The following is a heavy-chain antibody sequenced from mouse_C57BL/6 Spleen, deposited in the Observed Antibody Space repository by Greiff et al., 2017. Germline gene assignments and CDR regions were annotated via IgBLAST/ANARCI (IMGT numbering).Heavy chain of an antibody. CDR3: ARPDHGRRPYAMGY. V-gene: IGHV1-81*01. CDR2: IYPRSGNT. Sequence: VKLMESGAELARPGASVKLSCKASGYTFTSYGISWVKQRTGQGLEWIGGIYPRSGNTYYNEKFKGKATLTADKSSSTAYMELRSLTSEDAAVYFWARPDHGRRPYAMGYWGQGTSATVSS. CDR1: GYTFTSYG. D-gene: IGHD1-1*01. J-gene: IGHJ4*01.